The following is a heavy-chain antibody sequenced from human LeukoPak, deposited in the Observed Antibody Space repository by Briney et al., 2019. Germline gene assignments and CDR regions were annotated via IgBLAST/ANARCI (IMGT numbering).Heavy chain of an antibody. D-gene: IGHD6-13*01. J-gene: IGHJ4*02. V-gene: IGHV4-34*01. CDR1: GGSFSGYY. Sequence: SETLSLTCAVYGGSFSGYYWSWIRQPPGKGLEWIGEINHSGSTNYNPSLKSRVTISVDTSKNQFSLKLSSVTAADTAAYYCARGGSDSSSWFHFDYWGQGTLVTVSS. CDR2: INHSGST. CDR3: ARGGSDSSSWFHFDY.